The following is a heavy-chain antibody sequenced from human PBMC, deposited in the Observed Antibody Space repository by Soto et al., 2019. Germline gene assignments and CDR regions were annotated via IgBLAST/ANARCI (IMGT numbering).Heavy chain of an antibody. D-gene: IGHD6-13*01. Sequence: CTVSGGSISSGGYSWSWLRQPPGKALEWIGYIYYIGSTYHNPSLKSRVALSVDRSKNQFSLKLSSVTAADTAVYYCARDLGYSSSWNNWFDPWGQGIPVTVSS. CDR2: IYYIGST. CDR3: ARDLGYSSSWNNWFDP. V-gene: IGHV4-30-2*01. CDR1: GGSISSGGYS. J-gene: IGHJ5*02.